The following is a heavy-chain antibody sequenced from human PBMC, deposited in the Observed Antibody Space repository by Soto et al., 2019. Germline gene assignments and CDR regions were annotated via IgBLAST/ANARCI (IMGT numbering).Heavy chain of an antibody. J-gene: IGHJ5*02. CDR2: TYYRSKWYN. Sequence: QVQLQQSGPGLVKPSQTLTLTCGISGDSLSSNSAAWNWIRQSPSRGLEWLGRTYYRSKWYNDYALSVKGRITVTPDTSKNRFSLQLNSVTPEDTAVYYCARGRASNRGDWLDPWGQGTQVTVSS. V-gene: IGHV6-1*01. D-gene: IGHD1-26*01. CDR1: GDSLSSNSAA. CDR3: ARGRASNRGDWLDP.